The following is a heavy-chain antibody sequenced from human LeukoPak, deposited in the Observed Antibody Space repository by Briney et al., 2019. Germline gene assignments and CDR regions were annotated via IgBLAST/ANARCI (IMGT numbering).Heavy chain of an antibody. CDR2: IYYSGST. CDR3: ARAHYYGSGSYSDAFDI. D-gene: IGHD3-10*01. J-gene: IGHJ3*02. V-gene: IGHV4-39*07. Sequence: SETLSLTCTVSGGSISSSSYYWGWIRQPPGKGLEWIGSIYYSGSTYYNPSLKSRVTISVDTSKNQFSLKLSSVTAADTAVYYCARAHYYGSGSYSDAFDIWGQGTMVTVSS. CDR1: GGSISSSSYY.